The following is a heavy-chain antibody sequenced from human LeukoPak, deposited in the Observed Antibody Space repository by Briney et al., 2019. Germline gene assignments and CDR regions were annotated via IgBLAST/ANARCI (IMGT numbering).Heavy chain of an antibody. V-gene: IGHV1-69*05. CDR2: IIPIFGTA. J-gene: IGHJ4*02. D-gene: IGHD1-26*01. Sequence: SVKVSCKXSGGTFSSYAISWVRQAPRQGLEWMGGIIPIFGTANYAQKFQGRVTITTDESTSTAYMELSSLRSEDTAVYYCAREVEGATTGYWGQGTLVTVSS. CDR1: GGTFSSYA. CDR3: AREVEGATTGY.